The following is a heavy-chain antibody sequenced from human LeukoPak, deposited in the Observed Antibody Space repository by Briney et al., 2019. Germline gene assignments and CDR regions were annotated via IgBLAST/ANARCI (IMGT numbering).Heavy chain of an antibody. J-gene: IGHJ4*02. D-gene: IGHD1-1*01. CDR2: IYYSGST. CDR3: AGRVANWNDHFDY. V-gene: IGHV4-39*01. CDR1: GGSISSSSYY. Sequence: SETLSLTCTVSGGSISSSSYYWGWIRQPPGKGLEWIGSIYYSGSTYYNPSLKSRVTISVDTSKNQFSLKLSSVTAADTAVYYCAGRVANWNDHFDYWGQGTLVTVSS.